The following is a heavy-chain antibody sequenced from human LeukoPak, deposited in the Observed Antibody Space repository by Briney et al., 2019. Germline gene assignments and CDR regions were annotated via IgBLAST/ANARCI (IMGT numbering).Heavy chain of an antibody. V-gene: IGHV3-23*01. CDR1: GFTFSSYA. D-gene: IGHD2/OR15-2a*01. CDR3: AKEFGFYGNNPFEY. Sequence: GGSLRLSCAASGFTFSSYAMSWVRQAPGKGLEWVSGIIGSGGATFYADSVKGRFTISRDNSKNMLYLQMNSLRAEDTAVYYCAKEFGFYGNNPFEYRGQGTLVIVSS. CDR2: IIGSGGAT. J-gene: IGHJ4*02.